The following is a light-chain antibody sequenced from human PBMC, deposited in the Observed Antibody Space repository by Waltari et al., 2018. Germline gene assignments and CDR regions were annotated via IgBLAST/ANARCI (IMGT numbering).Light chain of an antibody. CDR1: QYISTY. J-gene: IGKJ1*01. CDR3: QQSYDTPRT. V-gene: IGKV1-39*01. Sequence: FQMTQSPSSLSASVGDRVTITCRASQYISTYLNWYQQKPGKGPKLLIYAASTLQSVVPSRFRGSGSGTDFTFTISSLQLEDFATYYCQQSYDTPRTFGQGTKVEVK. CDR2: AAS.